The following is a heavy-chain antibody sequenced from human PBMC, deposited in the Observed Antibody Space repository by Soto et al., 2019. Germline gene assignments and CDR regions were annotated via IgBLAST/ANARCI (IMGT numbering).Heavy chain of an antibody. CDR3: ASSRYGYIFYDY. D-gene: IGHD5-18*01. V-gene: IGHV4-30-4*01. CDR2: IYYSGST. CDR1: GGSISSGDYY. J-gene: IGHJ4*02. Sequence: QVQLQESGPGLVKPSQTLSLTCTVSGGSISSGDYYWSWIRPPPGKGLEWIGYIYYSGSTYYNPSLKSRLTISVDTSKNQFSLKLSSVTAADTAVYYCASSRYGYIFYDYWGQGTLVTVSS.